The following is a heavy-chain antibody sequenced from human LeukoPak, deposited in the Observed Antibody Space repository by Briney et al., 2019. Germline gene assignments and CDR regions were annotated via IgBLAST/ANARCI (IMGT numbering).Heavy chain of an antibody. CDR2: MNSDGSST. D-gene: IGHD3-9*01. J-gene: IGHJ3*02. CDR3: ARDRYDILTGYNPLGAFDM. V-gene: IGHV3-74*01. Sequence: GGSLRLSCAASGFTLSRYWMHWVRQAPGKGPVWVSRMNSDGSSTTYADSAKGRFTISRDNAKNTLYLQMNSLRAEDTAVYYCARDRYDILTGYNPLGAFDMWGQGTMVTVSS. CDR1: GFTLSRYW.